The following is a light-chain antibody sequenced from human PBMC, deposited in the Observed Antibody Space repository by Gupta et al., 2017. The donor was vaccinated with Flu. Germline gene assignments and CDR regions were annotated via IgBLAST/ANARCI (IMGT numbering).Light chain of an antibody. J-gene: IGLJ2*01. Sequence: QLVLTQSPSASASLGASVNLTCPLSSGHTTYPIAWHQQQPEKGPRYLMRLNSDGSHTKGDGIPDRFSGSSSGAERYLSISSLQSEDEADYYCQTWGLGIRVFGGGTKLTVL. CDR3: QTWGLGIRV. V-gene: IGLV4-69*01. CDR1: SGHTTYP. CDR2: LNSDGSH.